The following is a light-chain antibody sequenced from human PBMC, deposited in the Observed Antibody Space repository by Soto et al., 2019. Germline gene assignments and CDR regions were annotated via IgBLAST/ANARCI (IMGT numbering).Light chain of an antibody. J-gene: IGKJ1*01. CDR2: GAS. CDR1: QSVSSN. CDR3: QQYNNWPRT. Sequence: EIVLTQSPATLSVSPGERATLSCRASQSVSSNLAWYQQKPGQAPRLLIYGASTRATGIPARFSGSGSGTEFNLTISSLQSEDVAVYDCQQYNNWPRTFGQGTKVEIK. V-gene: IGKV3-15*01.